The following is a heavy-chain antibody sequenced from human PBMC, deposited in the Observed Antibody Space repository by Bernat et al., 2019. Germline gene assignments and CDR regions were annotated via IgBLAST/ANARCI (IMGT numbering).Heavy chain of an antibody. V-gene: IGHV4-30-4*01. CDR3: ARDGAVVTPYYYYGMDV. Sequence: QVQLQESGPGLVKPSQTLSLTCTVSGGSISSGDYYWSWIRQPPGKGLEWIGYTYYSGSTYYNPSLKSRVTISVDTSKNQFSLKLSSVTAADTAVYYCARDGAVVTPYYYYGMDVWGQGTTVTVSS. CDR1: GGSISSGDYY. CDR2: TYYSGST. J-gene: IGHJ6*02. D-gene: IGHD4-23*01.